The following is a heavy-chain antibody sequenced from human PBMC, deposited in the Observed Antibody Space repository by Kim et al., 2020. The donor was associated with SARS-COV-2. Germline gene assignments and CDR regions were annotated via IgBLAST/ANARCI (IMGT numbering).Heavy chain of an antibody. V-gene: IGHV4-39*01. D-gene: IGHD1-1*01. Sequence: SETLSLTCSVSDGSLTSRDYYWGWIRQPPGKGLEYIGAVFYGGTTHYNPSLRGRVIISVDTSKNQFSLNVNSVTATDTAVYECARYQSGTMFASWGRGTL. J-gene: IGHJ4*02. CDR1: DGSLTSRDYY. CDR3: ARYQSGTMFAS. CDR2: VFYGGTT.